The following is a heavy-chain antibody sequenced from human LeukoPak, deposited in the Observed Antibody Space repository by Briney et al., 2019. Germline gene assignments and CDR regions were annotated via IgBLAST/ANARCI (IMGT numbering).Heavy chain of an antibody. Sequence: KAGGSLRLSCAASGFTFSSYSMNWVRQAPGKGLEWVSSISSSSSYIYYADSVKGRFTISRDNSKNTLYLQMNSLRAEDTAVYYCAKEAVGCSSTSCYQGYYYYYMDVWGKGTTVTVSS. CDR2: ISSSSSYI. J-gene: IGHJ6*03. V-gene: IGHV3-21*01. CDR1: GFTFSSYS. D-gene: IGHD2-2*01. CDR3: AKEAVGCSSTSCYQGYYYYYMDV.